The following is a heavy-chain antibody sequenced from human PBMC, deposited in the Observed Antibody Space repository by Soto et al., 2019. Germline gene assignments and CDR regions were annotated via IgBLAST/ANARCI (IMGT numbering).Heavy chain of an antibody. CDR1: GYTSTAYP. CDR2: SNVANGDT. CDR3: ARKDYYGAGIYYFDH. Sequence: QVQLVQSGAEVKKPGASVKVSCKASGYTSTAYPMHWVRQAPGQRLEWMGWSNVANGDTGYSQKFQGRVTVTRDTSASTVYMELSSLTSEDTAVYYCARKDYYGAGIYYFDHWGQGTLVTVSS. V-gene: IGHV1-3*01. J-gene: IGHJ4*02. D-gene: IGHD3-10*01.